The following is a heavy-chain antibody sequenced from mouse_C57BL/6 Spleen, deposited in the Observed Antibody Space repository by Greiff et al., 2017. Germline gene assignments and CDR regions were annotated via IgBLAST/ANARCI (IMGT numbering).Heavy chain of an antibody. Sequence: QVQLKQSGPELVKPGASVKLSCKASGYTFTSYDIHWVKQRPGQGLEWIGWIYPCDGSTKYNEKFKGKATLTVDTSSSTAYMELHSLTSEDSAVYFCARALRGFYAMDYWGQGTSVTVSS. CDR2: IYPCDGST. CDR3: ARALRGFYAMDY. CDR1: GYTFTSYD. V-gene: IGHV1-85*01. J-gene: IGHJ4*01. D-gene: IGHD2-12*01.